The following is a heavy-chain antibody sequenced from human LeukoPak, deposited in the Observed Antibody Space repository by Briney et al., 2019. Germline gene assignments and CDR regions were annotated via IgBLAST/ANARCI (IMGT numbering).Heavy chain of an antibody. D-gene: IGHD4-17*01. V-gene: IGHV4-61*01. J-gene: IGHJ2*01. CDR1: GGSISSSSYY. Sequence: SETLPLTCTVSGGSISSSSYYWSWIRQPPGKGLEWIGYISYSGSTKSNPALKSRVTISGDRSKNQFSLKMTSVTAADTAVYYCAKSHPAVTTTDWYFDLWGRGTLVTVSS. CDR2: ISYSGST. CDR3: AKSHPAVTTTDWYFDL.